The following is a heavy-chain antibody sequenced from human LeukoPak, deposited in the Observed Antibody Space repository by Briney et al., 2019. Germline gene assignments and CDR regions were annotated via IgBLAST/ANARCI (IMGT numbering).Heavy chain of an antibody. D-gene: IGHD2-15*01. J-gene: IGHJ4*02. V-gene: IGHV1-69*13. CDR3: ASNRPCGSCYDLFY. CDR1: GGTFSSYA. Sequence: ASVKVSCKASGGTFSSYAISWVRQAPGQELEWMGGIIPIFGTANYAQKFQGRVTITADESTSTAYMELSSLRSEDTAVYYCASNRPCGSCYDLFYWGQGTLVTVSS. CDR2: IIPIFGTA.